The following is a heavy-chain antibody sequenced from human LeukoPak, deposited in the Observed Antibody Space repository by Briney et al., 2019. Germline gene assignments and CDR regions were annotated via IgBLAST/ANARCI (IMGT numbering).Heavy chain of an antibody. D-gene: IGHD3-10*01. Sequence: SVKVSCKASGGTFSSSSISWVRQAPGQGLEWMGGIIPIFGTANYAQKFQGRVTITADESTSTAYMELSSLRSEDTAVYYCARGPPFYGSGSYYIVSRFDYWGQGTLVTVSS. J-gene: IGHJ4*02. CDR1: GGTFSSSS. V-gene: IGHV1-69*13. CDR3: ARGPPFYGSGSYYIVSRFDY. CDR2: IIPIFGTA.